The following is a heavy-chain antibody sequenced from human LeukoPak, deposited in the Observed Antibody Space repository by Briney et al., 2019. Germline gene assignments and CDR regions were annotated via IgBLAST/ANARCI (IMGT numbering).Heavy chain of an antibody. D-gene: IGHD3-10*01. Sequence: SETLFLTCAISGVSISEYYWSWIRQSPGKGLEWIGYIYYSGTTDSNPSLKSRVTISVDKSTNHLSLRLTSATPADTAVYYCASGGSCYGYWGPGTPVTVSS. CDR2: IYYSGTT. CDR1: GVSISEYY. J-gene: IGHJ4*02. V-gene: IGHV4-59*01. CDR3: ASGGSCYGY.